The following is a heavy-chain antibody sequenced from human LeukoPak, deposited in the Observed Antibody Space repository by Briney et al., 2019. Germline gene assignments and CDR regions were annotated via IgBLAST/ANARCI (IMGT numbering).Heavy chain of an antibody. CDR3: AKERLVSGGSCYNF. D-gene: IGHD2-15*01. J-gene: IGHJ4*02. Sequence: GASVKVSCKASGYPFTYYAIHWVRQAPGQTLEWMGWSNIGDDNTRYSQKFQGRVTITRDASANSAYMELSGLRSEDTAVYYCAKERLVSGGSCYNFWGLGTLVTVSS. CDR1: GYPFTYYA. V-gene: IGHV1-3*04. CDR2: SNIGDDNT.